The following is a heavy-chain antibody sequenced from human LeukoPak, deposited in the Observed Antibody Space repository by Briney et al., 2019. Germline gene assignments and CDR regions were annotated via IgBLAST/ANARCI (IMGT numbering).Heavy chain of an antibody. CDR2: ISGYTGNT. CDR3: ARSSWFGGRSEWRWFDP. Sequence: ASVKVSCKASGYTFSSYGISWVRQAPGQGLEWMGWISGYTGNTNYAQNLQRRVTMTTDTSTSTAYMELRSLRSDDTALYYCARSSWFGGRSEWRWFDPWGQGTLVTVSS. CDR1: GYTFSSYG. D-gene: IGHD3-10*01. J-gene: IGHJ5*02. V-gene: IGHV1-18*01.